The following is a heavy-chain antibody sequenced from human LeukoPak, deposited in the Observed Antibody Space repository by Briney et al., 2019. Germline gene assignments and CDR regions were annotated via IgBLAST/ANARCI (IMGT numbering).Heavy chain of an antibody. Sequence: GGSLRLSCAASGFTFSNYAMSWVRQAPGKGLEWVSYISSSSSTIYYADSVKGRFTISRDNAKNSLYLQMNSLRAEDTAVYYCARGQRYSSGWYGDAFDIWGQGTMVTVSS. CDR1: GFTFSNYA. D-gene: IGHD6-19*01. J-gene: IGHJ3*02. V-gene: IGHV3-48*01. CDR2: ISSSSSTI. CDR3: ARGQRYSSGWYGDAFDI.